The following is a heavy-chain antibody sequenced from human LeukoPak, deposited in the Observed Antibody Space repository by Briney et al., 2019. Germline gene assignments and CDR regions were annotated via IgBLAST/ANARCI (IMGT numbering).Heavy chain of an antibody. CDR2: IHHSGNT. CDR1: GDSISSSGYY. Sequence: SETLSLTCSVSGDSISSSGYYWDWIRQPPGKGLEWIGSIHHSGNTNYNPSLKSRVTMSVDTSKNQFSLRLRSVTAADTAVYYCARQIASAGTAGFDFWGQGALVTVSS. CDR3: ARQIASAGTAGFDF. V-gene: IGHV4-39*07. D-gene: IGHD6-13*01. J-gene: IGHJ4*02.